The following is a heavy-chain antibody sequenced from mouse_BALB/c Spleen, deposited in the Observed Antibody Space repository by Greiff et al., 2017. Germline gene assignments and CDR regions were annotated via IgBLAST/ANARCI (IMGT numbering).Heavy chain of an antibody. CDR2: ISYSGST. Sequence: EVQVMESGPGLVKPSQSLSLTCTVTGYSITSDYAWNWIRQFPGNKLEWMGYISYSGSTSYNPSLKSRISITRDTSKNQFFLQLNSVTTEDTATYYCAREYYAMDYWGQGTSVTVSS. CDR1: GYSITSDYA. J-gene: IGHJ4*01. V-gene: IGHV3-2*02. CDR3: AREYYAMDY.